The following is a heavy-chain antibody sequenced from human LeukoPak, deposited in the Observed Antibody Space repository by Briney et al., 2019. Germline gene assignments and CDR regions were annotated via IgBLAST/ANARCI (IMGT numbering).Heavy chain of an antibody. CDR3: AKVEWFGDPDAFDV. CDR2: IRSMAYGGTT. J-gene: IGHJ3*01. D-gene: IGHD3-10*01. Sequence: GGSLRLSCKASGFSFSEYSMNWVRQAPGKGLEWVGSIRSMAYGGTTEYAAPVQGRFTISRDDSKSVAYLQMNSLRAEDTAIYYCAKVEWFGDPDAFDVWGQGTMVTVSS. V-gene: IGHV3-49*04. CDR1: GFSFSEYS.